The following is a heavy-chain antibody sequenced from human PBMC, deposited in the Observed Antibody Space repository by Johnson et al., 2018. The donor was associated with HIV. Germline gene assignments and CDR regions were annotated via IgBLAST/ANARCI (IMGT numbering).Heavy chain of an antibody. CDR2: IWYDGSNK. Sequence: QVQLVESGGGVVQPGRSLRLSCAASGFTFSSYGMHWVRQAPGKGLEWVAVIWYDGSNKYYAESVKGGFTISRDNAKNTLYLQMNSLRDEDTAVYYCAKDFGYPRPRDAFDIWGQGTMVTVSS. J-gene: IGHJ3*02. V-gene: IGHV3-33*06. CDR1: GFTFSSYG. CDR3: AKDFGYPRPRDAFDI. D-gene: IGHD5-12*01.